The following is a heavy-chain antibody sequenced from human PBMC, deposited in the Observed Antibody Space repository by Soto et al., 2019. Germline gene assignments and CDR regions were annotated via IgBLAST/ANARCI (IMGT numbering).Heavy chain of an antibody. CDR3: ARGLGREYLDYRDFFHLDY. CDR1: GFTVSSNY. Sequence: PGGSLRLSCAASGFTVSSNYLTWVRQAPGKGLKWVSVLYPDGRAYYADSVKGRFTISTDNSRNTVYLQMNTLRADDTAVYYCARGLGREYLDYRDFFHLDYWGQGTLVTVSS. J-gene: IGHJ4*02. CDR2: LYPDGRA. D-gene: IGHD3-3*01. V-gene: IGHV3-53*01.